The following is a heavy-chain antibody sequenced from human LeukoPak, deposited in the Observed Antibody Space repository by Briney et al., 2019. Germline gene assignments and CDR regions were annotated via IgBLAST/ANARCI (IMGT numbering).Heavy chain of an antibody. J-gene: IGHJ4*02. D-gene: IGHD3-10*01. Sequence: GESLRLSCAASGFTFSSYGMHWVRQAPGKGLEWVAVISYDGSNKYYADSVKGRFTISRDNSKNTLYLQMNSLRAESTAVYYCVKGRILGSYYSPLDYWGQGTLSPSPQ. V-gene: IGHV3-30*18. CDR1: GFTFSSYG. CDR3: VKGRILGSYYSPLDY. CDR2: ISYDGSNK.